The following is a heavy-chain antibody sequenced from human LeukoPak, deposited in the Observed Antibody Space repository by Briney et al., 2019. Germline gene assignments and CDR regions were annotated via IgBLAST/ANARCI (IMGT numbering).Heavy chain of an antibody. CDR3: AKAVWGYGYY. CDR1: GFTFNTYT. CDR2: ISGSSGII. D-gene: IGHD5-18*01. J-gene: IGHJ4*02. V-gene: IGHV3-48*01. Sequence: GGSLRLSCAASGFTFNTYTMNWVRQAPGKGLEWVSYISGSSGIIDYADSVRGRFTISRDNAKNSLYLQMNSLRAEDTAVYYCAKAVWGYGYYWGQGTLVTVSS.